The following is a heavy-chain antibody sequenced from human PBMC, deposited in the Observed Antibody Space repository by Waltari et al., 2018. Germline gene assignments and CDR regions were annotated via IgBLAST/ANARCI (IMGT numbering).Heavy chain of an antibody. CDR2: IYYSGCT. CDR1: GGSISSYY. J-gene: IGHJ5*02. V-gene: IGHV4-59*01. CDR3: ARCNMVRGVRMSFDP. Sequence: QVQLQESGPGLVKPSETLSLTCTVSGGSISSYYWSWIRQPPGKGLEWIGYIYYSGCTNYTPSLKSRVTISVDTSKNQFSLKLSSVTAADTAVYYCARCNMVRGVRMSFDPWGQGTLVTVSS. D-gene: IGHD3-10*01.